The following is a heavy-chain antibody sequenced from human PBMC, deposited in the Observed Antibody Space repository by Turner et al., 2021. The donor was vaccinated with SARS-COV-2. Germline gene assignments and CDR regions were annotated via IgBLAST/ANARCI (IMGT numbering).Heavy chain of an antibody. CDR3: ARFSEY. Sequence: QVQLVQSGAEVKKPGASVKVSCKASGYTFTSYYMHWVRQAPGQGLEWMGWINPSSGDAMSARQFQGRLTIASDTSMTTVYMHLSGLTFDDTAVYYCARFSEYWGQGTLVTVSS. CDR1: GYTFTSYY. J-gene: IGHJ4*02. CDR2: INPSSGDA. V-gene: IGHV1-2*02.